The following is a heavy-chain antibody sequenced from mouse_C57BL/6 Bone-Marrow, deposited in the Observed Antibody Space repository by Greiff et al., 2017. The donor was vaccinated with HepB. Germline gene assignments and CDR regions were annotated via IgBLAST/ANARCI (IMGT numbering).Heavy chain of an antibody. V-gene: IGHV1-19*01. D-gene: IGHD1-1*01. CDR2: INPYNGGT. CDR3: ARRYAIDY. J-gene: IGHJ2*01. Sequence: EVQLQQSGPVLVKPGASVKMSCKASGYTFTDYYMNWVKQSHGKSLEWIGVINPYNGGTSYNQKSKGKATLTVDTSSSTAYMQLSSLTSEDSAVYYCARRYAIDYWGQGTTLTVSS. CDR1: GYTFTDYY.